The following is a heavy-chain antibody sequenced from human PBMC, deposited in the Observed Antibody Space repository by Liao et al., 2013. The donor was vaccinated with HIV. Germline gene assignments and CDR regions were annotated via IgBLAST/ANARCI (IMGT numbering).Heavy chain of an antibody. D-gene: IGHD3-10*01. CDR3: ARGKAWGFRVHFDY. Sequence: QVQLQQWGAGLLKPSETLSLTCAVYGGSFSGYYWSWIRQPPGKGLEWTGEINHSGSTNYNPSLKSRVTISVDTSKNQFSLKLSSVTAADTAVYYCARGKAWGFRVHFDYWGQGTLVTVSS. V-gene: IGHV4-34*01. CDR2: INHSGST. CDR1: GGSFSGYY. J-gene: IGHJ4*02.